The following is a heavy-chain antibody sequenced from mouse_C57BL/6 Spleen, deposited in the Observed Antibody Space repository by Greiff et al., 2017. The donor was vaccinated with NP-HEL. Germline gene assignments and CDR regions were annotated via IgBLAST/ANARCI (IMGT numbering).Heavy chain of an antibody. D-gene: IGHD1-1*01. V-gene: IGHV2-3*01. Sequence: VQLQQSGPGLVAPSQSLSITCTVSGSSLTSYGVSWVRQPPGKGLEWLGVIWGDGSTTNHSALISRLSSSKDNSQSQVFLKLNSLQTDDTATYYCAKCRYGSSYGYFDVWGTGTTVTVSS. CDR3: AKCRYGSSYGYFDV. J-gene: IGHJ1*03. CDR1: GSSLTSYG. CDR2: IWGDGST.